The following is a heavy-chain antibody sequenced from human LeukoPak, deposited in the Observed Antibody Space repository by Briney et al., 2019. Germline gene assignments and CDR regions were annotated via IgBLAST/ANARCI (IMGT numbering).Heavy chain of an antibody. J-gene: IGHJ4*02. CDR2: VSAYNGNT. D-gene: IGHD6-13*01. CDR1: GYTGTSYG. CDR3: ARALPGVYSSSWYEDC. Sequence: ASVKVSCNASGYTGTSYGISWVRQAPGQGLERMGWVSAYNGNTNYAQKLQGRVTMTTDTSTSTAYMELRSLRSDDTAVYYCARALPGVYSSSWYEDCWGQGTLATVSS. V-gene: IGHV1-18*01.